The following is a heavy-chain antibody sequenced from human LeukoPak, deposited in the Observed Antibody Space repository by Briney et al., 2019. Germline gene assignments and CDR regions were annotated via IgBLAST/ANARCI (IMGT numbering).Heavy chain of an antibody. Sequence: PSETLSLTCTVSGGSISSYYWSWIRQPPGKGQEWIGYIYYSGSTNYNPSLKSRVTISVDTSKNQFSLKLSSVTAADTAVYYCARVVGAIRDWGQGTLVTVSS. V-gene: IGHV4-59*01. CDR1: GGSISSYY. CDR3: ARVVGAIRD. D-gene: IGHD1-26*01. J-gene: IGHJ4*02. CDR2: IYYSGST.